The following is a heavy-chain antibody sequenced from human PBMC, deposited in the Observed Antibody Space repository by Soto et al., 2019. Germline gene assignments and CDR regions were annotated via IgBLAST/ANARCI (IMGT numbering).Heavy chain of an antibody. D-gene: IGHD3-3*01. J-gene: IGHJ5*02. Sequence: PSETLSLTCAVYGGSFSGYYWSWIRQPPGKGLEWIGEINHSGSTNYNPSLKSRVTISVDTSKNQFSLKLSSVTAADTAVYYCARGPDFRYWSGPWPLPYNWFDPGAREPWSPSPQ. V-gene: IGHV4-34*01. CDR2: INHSGST. CDR3: ARGPDFRYWSGPWPLPYNWFDP. CDR1: GGSFSGYY.